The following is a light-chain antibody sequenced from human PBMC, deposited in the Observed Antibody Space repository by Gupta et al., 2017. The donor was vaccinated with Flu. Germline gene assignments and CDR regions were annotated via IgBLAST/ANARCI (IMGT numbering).Light chain of an antibody. CDR1: SFNIGRSY. CDR2: RNI. V-gene: IGLV1-47*01. Sequence: QSVLTPPPSASGTPGQRVTISCSGSSFNIGRSYVYWYQQLPGTAPNLLIYRNIHRPSGVPDRFSGSKSGTSASLAISGRRSEDEADYYCAVWDDSLSGWVFGGGTKWTVL. CDR3: AVWDDSLSGWV. J-gene: IGLJ3*02.